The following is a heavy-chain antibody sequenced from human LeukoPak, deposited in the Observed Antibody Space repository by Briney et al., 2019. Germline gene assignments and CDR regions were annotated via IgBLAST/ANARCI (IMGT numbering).Heavy chain of an antibody. V-gene: IGHV1-69*06. CDR1: GYTFTGYY. Sequence: ASVKVSCKASGYTFTGYYMHWVRQAPGQGLEWMGGIIPIFGTANYAQKFQGRVTITADKSTSTAYMELSSLRSEEAAVYYCARATSPPRLSWGGNLRGGLDYWGQGTLVTVSS. D-gene: IGHD4-23*01. CDR3: ARATSPPRLSWGGNLRGGLDY. J-gene: IGHJ4*02. CDR2: IIPIFGTA.